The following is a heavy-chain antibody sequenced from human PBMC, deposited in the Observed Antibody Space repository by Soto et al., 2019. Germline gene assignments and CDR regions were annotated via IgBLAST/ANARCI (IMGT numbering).Heavy chain of an antibody. V-gene: IGHV1-8*01. Sequence: ASVKVSCKASGYTFTSYDINWVRQATGQGLEWMGWMNPNSGNTGYAQKFQGRVTMTRNTSISTAYMELSSLRSEDTAVYYCAREWQWLVRDYYYGMDVWGQGTTVTVSS. D-gene: IGHD6-19*01. CDR1: GYTFTSYD. CDR2: MNPNSGNT. CDR3: AREWQWLVRDYYYGMDV. J-gene: IGHJ6*02.